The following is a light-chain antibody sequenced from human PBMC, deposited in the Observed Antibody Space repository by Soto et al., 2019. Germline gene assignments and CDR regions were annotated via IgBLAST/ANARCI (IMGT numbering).Light chain of an antibody. CDR1: QSVDRY. V-gene: IGKV3-11*01. Sequence: ETMLTQSPASLSLSPGERATLSCRASQSVDRYLAWYQQKPGQAPRLLIYDASNRATGIPARFSGSGSGTDFTLTISSLEPEDFAVYYCHQRINWPITFGQGTRLEIK. CDR2: DAS. CDR3: HQRINWPIT. J-gene: IGKJ5*01.